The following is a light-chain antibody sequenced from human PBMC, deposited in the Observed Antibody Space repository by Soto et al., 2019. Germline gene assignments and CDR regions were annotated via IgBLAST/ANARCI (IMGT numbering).Light chain of an antibody. V-gene: IGKV1-39*01. CDR1: QNISCY. CDR3: QQSYSLPLT. J-gene: IGKJ4*01. Sequence: IHITQSPSSLSASVGDSVTITSRVSQNISCYLNWYQQESGKAPKLLIFAASSLQSGVPSRFSGSDSGTDFTLTITSLPPEDFATYYCQQSYSLPLTFGGGTKVDIK. CDR2: AAS.